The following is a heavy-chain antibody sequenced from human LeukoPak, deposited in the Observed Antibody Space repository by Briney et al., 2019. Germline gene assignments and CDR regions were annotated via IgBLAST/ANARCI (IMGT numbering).Heavy chain of an antibody. V-gene: IGHV4-59*01. CDR1: GGSISSYY. CDR2: IYYSGST. CDR3: ARGGDYAGKAFDI. D-gene: IGHD4-17*01. J-gene: IGHJ3*02. Sequence: SETLSLTCTVSGGSISSYYWSWIRQPPGKGLEWIGYIYYSGSTNYNPSLKSRVTISVDTSKNQFSLKLSSVTAADTAVYYCARGGDYAGKAFDIWGQGTMVTVSS.